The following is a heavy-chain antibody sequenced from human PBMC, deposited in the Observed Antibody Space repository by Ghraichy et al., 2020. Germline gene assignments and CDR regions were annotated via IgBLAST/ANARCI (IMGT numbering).Heavy chain of an antibody. V-gene: IGHV4-31*03. D-gene: IGHD3-22*01. CDR3: ARERVPYDSSGYYYGVFDY. Sequence: SETLSLTCTVSGGSISSGGYYWSWIRQHPGKGLEWIGYIYYSGSTYYNPSLKSRVTISVDTSKNQFSLKLSSVTAADTAVYYCARERVPYDSSGYYYGVFDYWGQGTLVTVSS. CDR2: IYYSGST. J-gene: IGHJ4*02. CDR1: GGSISSGGYY.